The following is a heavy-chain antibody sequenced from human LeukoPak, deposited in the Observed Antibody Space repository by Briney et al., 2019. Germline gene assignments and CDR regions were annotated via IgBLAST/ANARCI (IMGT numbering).Heavy chain of an antibody. CDR1: GYTFTGYY. D-gene: IGHD6-19*01. J-gene: IGHJ4*02. V-gene: IGHV1-2*02. CDR2: INPNSGGT. Sequence: ASVKVSCKASGYTFTGYYMHWVRQAPGQGLEWRGWINPNSGGTNYAQKFQGRVTMTRATSISTAYMELSRLRSDDTVVYYCARGGNSGWRTPNDDYWGQGTLVTVSS. CDR3: ARGGNSGWRTPNDDY.